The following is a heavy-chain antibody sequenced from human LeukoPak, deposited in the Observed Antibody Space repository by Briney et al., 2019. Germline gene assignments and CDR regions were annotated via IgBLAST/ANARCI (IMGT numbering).Heavy chain of an antibody. V-gene: IGHV3-66*02. D-gene: IGHD1-26*01. CDR1: GLTVSSNY. J-gene: IGHJ6*02. CDR3: ARVWVVGADYYYGMDV. CDR2: IYSDGST. Sequence: GGSLRLSCAASGLTVSSNYMSWVRQAPGKGREWISVIYSDGSTYYADSVKGRFTISRDNSKNALYFQMNSLRVEDTAVYYCARVWVVGADYYYGMDVWGQGTTVTVSS.